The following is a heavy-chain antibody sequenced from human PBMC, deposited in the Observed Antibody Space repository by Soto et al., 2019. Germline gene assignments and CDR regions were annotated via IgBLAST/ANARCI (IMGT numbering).Heavy chain of an antibody. Sequence: GGSLRLSCAASGFTFSDAWMNWVRQAPGKGLEWVGRIKGKTDVGTTDYAAPVKGRFTISRDDSRDTLYLQMNSLKAEDTAVYYCTTLRITERMDFWGQGTLVTVSS. CDR2: IKGKTDVGTT. CDR1: GFTFSDAW. D-gene: IGHD1-20*01. V-gene: IGHV3-15*07. CDR3: TTLRITERMDF. J-gene: IGHJ4*02.